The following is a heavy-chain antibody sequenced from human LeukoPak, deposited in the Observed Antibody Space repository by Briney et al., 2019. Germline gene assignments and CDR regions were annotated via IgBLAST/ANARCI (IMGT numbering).Heavy chain of an antibody. D-gene: IGHD6-13*01. J-gene: IGHJ4*02. CDR1: GGSFSGYY. Sequence: SENLSLTCAVYGGSFSGYYWSWIRQPPGKGLEWIGEINHSGSTNYNPSLKSRVTISVDTSKNQFSLKLSSVTAADTAVYYCARPRSSWYDLFDYWGQGTLVTVSS. V-gene: IGHV4-34*01. CDR2: INHSGST. CDR3: ARPRSSWYDLFDY.